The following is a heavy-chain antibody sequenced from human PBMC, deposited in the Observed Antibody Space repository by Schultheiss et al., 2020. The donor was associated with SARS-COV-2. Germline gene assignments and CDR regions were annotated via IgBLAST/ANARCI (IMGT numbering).Heavy chain of an antibody. CDR3: ARAQVQLWLLPPGPYYYYGMDV. D-gene: IGHD5-18*01. CDR1: GGTFSSYA. V-gene: IGHV1-69*01. CDR2: IIPIFGTA. Sequence: GGSLRLSCKASGGTFSSYAISWVRQAPGQGLEWMGGIIPIFGTANYAQKFQGRVTITADESTSTAYMELSSLRSEDTAVYYCARAQVQLWLLPPGPYYYYGMDVWGQGTTVTVSS. J-gene: IGHJ6*02.